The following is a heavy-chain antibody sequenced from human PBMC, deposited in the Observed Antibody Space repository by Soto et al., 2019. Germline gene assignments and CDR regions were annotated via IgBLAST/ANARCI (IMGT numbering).Heavy chain of an antibody. CDR3: AKLGYCSGGTCYLDYYNGLDV. D-gene: IGHD2-15*01. CDR1: GFTFNKFA. V-gene: IGHV3-23*01. CDR2: IGASGDNT. J-gene: IGHJ6*02. Sequence: EVQLLESRGGLVQPGGTLRLSCAAAGFTFNKFAMTWVRQAPGKGLEWVSTIGASGDNTFYADSVKGRFTISRDNSGDTVFLQMNRLRVEDTALYYCAKLGYCSGGTCYLDYYNGLDVLGQGTTVTVSS.